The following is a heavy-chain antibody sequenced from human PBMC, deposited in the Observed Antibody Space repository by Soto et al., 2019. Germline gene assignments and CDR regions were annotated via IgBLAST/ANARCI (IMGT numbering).Heavy chain of an antibody. D-gene: IGHD4-4*01. J-gene: IGHJ3*02. V-gene: IGHV3-9*01. CDR3: AKDLYSNYGDAFDI. Sequence: PGGSLRLSCAASGFTFDDYAMHRVRQAPGKGLEWVSGISWNSDNIGYADSVKGRFTISRDNVKNSLYLQMNSLRAEDTALYYCAKDLYSNYGDAFDIWGQGTMVTVSS. CDR2: ISWNSDNI. CDR1: GFTFDDYA.